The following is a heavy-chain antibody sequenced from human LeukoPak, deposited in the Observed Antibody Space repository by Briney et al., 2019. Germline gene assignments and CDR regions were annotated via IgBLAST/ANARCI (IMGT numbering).Heavy chain of an antibody. J-gene: IGHJ3*02. CDR1: GYTFTNYG. CDR2: ISAYNGNT. Sequence: ASVKVSCKASGYTFTNYGISWVRQAPGQGLEWMGWISAYNGNTNYAQKLQGRVTMTTDTSTSTAYMELRSLRSDDTAVYYCAYTVAPDAAFDIWGQGTMVTVSS. D-gene: IGHD5-12*01. CDR3: AYTVAPDAAFDI. V-gene: IGHV1-18*01.